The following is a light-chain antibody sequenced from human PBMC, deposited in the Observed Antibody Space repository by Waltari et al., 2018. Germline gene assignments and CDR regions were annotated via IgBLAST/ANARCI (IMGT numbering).Light chain of an antibody. CDR2: EAS. CDR1: QSIGIN. CDR3: QQFNDWPRT. V-gene: IGKV3-15*01. J-gene: IGKJ1*01. Sequence: EVVMTRSPATLSVSQGERATLSCRASQSIGINMVWYQQRPGQAPRLLIDEASRRATDIPARFSGSGSGTEFTLTISSVQSEDAAVYYCQQFNDWPRTFGQGTKVEIK.